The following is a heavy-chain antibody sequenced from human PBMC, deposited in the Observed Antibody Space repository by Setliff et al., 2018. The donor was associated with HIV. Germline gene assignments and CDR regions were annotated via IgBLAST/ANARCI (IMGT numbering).Heavy chain of an antibody. CDR1: GFTFSSYG. V-gene: IGHV3-49*04. Sequence: PGGSLRLSCAASGFTFSSYGMHWVRQAPGKGLEWVGFITSKTYGGGAEYAASVKGRFTISRDDSNSIAYLQMSSLTTEDTAVYYCGVGAFEGHSYGWVERYFDYWGQGTLVTVSS. CDR2: ITSKTYGGGA. CDR3: GVGAFEGHSYGWVERYFDY. J-gene: IGHJ4*02. D-gene: IGHD5-18*01.